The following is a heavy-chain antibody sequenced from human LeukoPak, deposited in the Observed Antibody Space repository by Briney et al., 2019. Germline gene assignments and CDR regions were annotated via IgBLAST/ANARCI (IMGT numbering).Heavy chain of an antibody. D-gene: IGHD4-17*01. V-gene: IGHV3-7*03. CDR2: IKQDGSEK. Sequence: GGSLRPSCAASGFTFSSYWMSWVRQAPGKGLEWVANIKQDGSEKYYVDPVKGRFTISRDNAKNSLYLQMNSLRAEDTAVYYCARGYYGDYDAFDIWGQGTMVTVSS. J-gene: IGHJ3*02. CDR3: ARGYYGDYDAFDI. CDR1: GFTFSSYW.